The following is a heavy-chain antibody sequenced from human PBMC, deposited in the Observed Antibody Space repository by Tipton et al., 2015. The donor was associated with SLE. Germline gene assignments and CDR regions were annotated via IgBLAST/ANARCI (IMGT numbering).Heavy chain of an antibody. CDR2: FYGGST. D-gene: IGHD3-22*01. J-gene: IGHJ4*02. Sequence: TLSLTCTVSGASISSLHWSWIRQSPGKGLEWIGYFYGGSTSYNPSLRGRVTISGDTSKNQFSLTLNSVTAADTAVYFCARQPYYESPFDYWGQGTLVTVSS. V-gene: IGHV4-59*08. CDR1: GASISSLH. CDR3: ARQPYYESPFDY.